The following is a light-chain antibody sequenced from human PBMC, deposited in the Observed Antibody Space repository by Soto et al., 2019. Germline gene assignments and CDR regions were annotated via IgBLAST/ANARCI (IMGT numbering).Light chain of an antibody. CDR3: QQSYSTLIT. CDR2: KAS. Sequence: DIQMTQXPSTLPAXVGDRVTIXCRASQNINNWLAWYQQKPGKGPSLLIYKASNLESGVSSRFSGSGSGTDFTLTISSLQPEDFATYYCQQSYSTLITFGQGTRLEI. J-gene: IGKJ5*01. CDR1: QNINNW. V-gene: IGKV1-5*03.